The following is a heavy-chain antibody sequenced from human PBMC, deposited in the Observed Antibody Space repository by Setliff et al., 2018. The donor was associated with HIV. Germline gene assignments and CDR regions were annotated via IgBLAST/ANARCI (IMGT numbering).Heavy chain of an antibody. D-gene: IGHD6-6*01. J-gene: IGHJ6*04. Sequence: ASVKVSCKASGYTFNTYYIHWVRQAPGQGLEWIGRINPNSGGTNYAQRFQDRVTMTRDTSISTAYMEMTSLRSDDTAVYYCARGWATGANSSPLDVWGEGTTVTVSS. CDR1: GYTFNTYY. V-gene: IGHV1-2*06. CDR3: ARGWATGANSSPLDV. CDR2: INPNSGGT.